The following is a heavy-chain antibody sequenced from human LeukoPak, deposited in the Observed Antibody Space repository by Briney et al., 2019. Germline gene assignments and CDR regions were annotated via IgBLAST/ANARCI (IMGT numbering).Heavy chain of an antibody. CDR2: IYYSGST. CDR3: ARDKLGQYLIGGNYYQYYYMDV. V-gene: IGHV4-39*02. J-gene: IGHJ6*03. CDR1: GGSISSSSYY. Sequence: SETLSLTCTVSGGSISSSSYYWGWIRQPPGKGLEWIGSIYYSGSTYYNPSLKSRVTISVDTSKNQFSLKLSSVTAADTAVYYCARDKLGQYLIGGNYYQYYYMDVWGKGTTVTVSS. D-gene: IGHD2-2*01.